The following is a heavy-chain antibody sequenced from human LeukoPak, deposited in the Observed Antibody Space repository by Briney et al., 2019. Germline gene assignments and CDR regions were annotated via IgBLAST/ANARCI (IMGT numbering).Heavy chain of an antibody. Sequence: GGSLRLSCAASGFTFSDYYMNWIRQAPGKGLEWVSCISSSSSYTNYPDSVKGRFTISRDNAKNSLYLQMNSLRAEDTAVYYCAREVNWYFDLWGRGTLVTVSS. D-gene: IGHD4-23*01. CDR1: GFTFSDYY. CDR2: ISSSSSYT. V-gene: IGHV3-11*05. J-gene: IGHJ2*01. CDR3: AREVNWYFDL.